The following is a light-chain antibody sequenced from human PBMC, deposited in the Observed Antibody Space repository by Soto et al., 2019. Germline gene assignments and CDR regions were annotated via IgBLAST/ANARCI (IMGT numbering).Light chain of an antibody. J-gene: IGKJ1*01. Sequence: EIVLTQSPATLSLSPWERATLSCRASQSVISYLAWYQQQPGQATRLLIYGGSSRATGTPVRFSGSGSETDFTLTITRLEPEDFAVYYCQQYSSSRTFGQGTKVDIK. CDR2: GGS. CDR1: QSVISY. V-gene: IGKV3-20*01. CDR3: QQYSSSRT.